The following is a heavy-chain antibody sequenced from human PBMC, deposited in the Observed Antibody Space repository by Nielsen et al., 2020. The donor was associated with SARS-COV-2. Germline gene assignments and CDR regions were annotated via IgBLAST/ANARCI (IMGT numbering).Heavy chain of an antibody. D-gene: IGHD2-2*01. V-gene: IGHV1-69*13. CDR1: GGTFSSYA. Sequence: SVKVSCKASGGTFSSYAISWVRQAPGQGIEWMGGIIPIFGTANYAQKFQGRVTITADESTSTAYMELSSLRSEDTAVYYCASRGRYCSSTSCQYYYYYGMDVWGQGTTVTVSS. CDR3: ASRGRYCSSTSCQYYYYYGMDV. CDR2: IIPIFGTA. J-gene: IGHJ6*02.